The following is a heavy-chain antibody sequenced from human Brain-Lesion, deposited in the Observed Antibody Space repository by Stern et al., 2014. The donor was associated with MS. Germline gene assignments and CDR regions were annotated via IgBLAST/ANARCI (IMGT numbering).Heavy chain of an antibody. CDR1: GGSISSGGHY. J-gene: IGHJ5*02. V-gene: IGHV4-31*03. Sequence: QVQLQESGPGLVKPSQTLSLTCTVSGGSISSGGHYWSWIHQHPGKGLEWIGYIYYSGATFYNPSLKSRVTISLDTSKNQFSLKLSSVTAADTAVYYCASRWSGTYYGQNWFDPWGQGTLVTVSS. CDR3: ASRWSGTYYGQNWFDP. D-gene: IGHD1-26*01. CDR2: IYYSGAT.